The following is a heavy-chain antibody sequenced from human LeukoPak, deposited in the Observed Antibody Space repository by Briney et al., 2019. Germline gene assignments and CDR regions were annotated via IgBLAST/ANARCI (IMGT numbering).Heavy chain of an antibody. V-gene: IGHV3-30*18. CDR3: AKSSYDSSGPADY. CDR1: GFTFSSYG. D-gene: IGHD3-22*01. J-gene: IGHJ4*02. Sequence: GRSLRLSCAASGFTFSSYGMHWVRQAPGKGLEWVAVISYDGSNKYYADSVKGRFTISRDNSKNTLYLQMNSLRAEDTAVYYCAKSSYDSSGPADYWGQGTLVTVSS. CDR2: ISYDGSNK.